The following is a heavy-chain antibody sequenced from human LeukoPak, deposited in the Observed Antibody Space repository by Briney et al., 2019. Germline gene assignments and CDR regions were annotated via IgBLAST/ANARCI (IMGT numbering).Heavy chain of an antibody. Sequence: GGSLRLSCAASGFTFDDYGMSWVRQAPGKGLEWVSGINWNGGSTGYADSVKGRFIISRDNAKNSLYLQMNSLRAEDTALYHCARVVAAAGPPYYFDYWGQGTLVTVSS. CDR2: INWNGGST. CDR1: GFTFDDYG. CDR3: ARVVAAAGPPYYFDY. V-gene: IGHV3-20*01. D-gene: IGHD6-13*01. J-gene: IGHJ4*02.